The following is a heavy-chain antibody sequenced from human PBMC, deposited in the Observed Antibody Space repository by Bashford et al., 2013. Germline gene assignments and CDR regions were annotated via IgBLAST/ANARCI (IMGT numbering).Heavy chain of an antibody. CDR2: VGGGRDI. D-gene: IGHD2-8*01. J-gene: IGHJ5*02. V-gene: IGHV3-23*01. CDR1: GFTLSAYA. CDR3: VKDAINGDGVYNWFDA. Sequence: GSLRLSCVCSGFTLSAYAMSWVRQAPGKGLEWVSVVGGGRDIYYADSVKGRFTGSRDNSKNTLYLQMNSLRADDTAIYYCVKDAINGDGVYNWFDAWGQGTLVTVSS.